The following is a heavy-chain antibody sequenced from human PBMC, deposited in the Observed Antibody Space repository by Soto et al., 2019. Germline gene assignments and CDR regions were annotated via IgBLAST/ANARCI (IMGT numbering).Heavy chain of an antibody. J-gene: IGHJ6*03. V-gene: IGHV3-11*01. D-gene: IGHD2-2*01. Sequence: QVQLVESGGDLVKPGGSLRLSCVASGFSFSDYSMTWMRQAPGGGLDFVAFISNTAITDYYAECVKGRFTISRDNARNSVYLQMDSLRAEDAAVYFCATEFHQMLSHKHNYYYLDVWGAGSTVTVSS. CDR3: ATEFHQMLSHKHNYYYLDV. CDR2: ISNTAITD. CDR1: GFSFSDYS.